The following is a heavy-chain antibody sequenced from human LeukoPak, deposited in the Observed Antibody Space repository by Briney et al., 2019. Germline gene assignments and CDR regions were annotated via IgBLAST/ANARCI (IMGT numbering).Heavy chain of an antibody. CDR2: ISSDGSTT. CDR3: ARRSGSTFSYYFDY. V-gene: IGHV3-74*03. Sequence: GGSLRLSCAASGVSFSGSWMHWVRQAPGKGLVWVSLISSDGSTTTYADSVKGRFTISRDNAKNTVYLQMNSLRAEDTAVYYCARRSGSTFSYYFDYWGQGTLVTVSS. J-gene: IGHJ4*02. D-gene: IGHD3-10*01. CDR1: GVSFSGSW.